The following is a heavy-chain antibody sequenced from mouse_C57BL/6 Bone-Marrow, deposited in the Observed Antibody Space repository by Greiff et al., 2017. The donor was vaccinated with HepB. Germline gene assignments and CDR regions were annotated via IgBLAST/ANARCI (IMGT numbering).Heavy chain of an antibody. V-gene: IGHV3-3*01. Sequence: EVKLVESGPSLVRPSQTLSLTCTVTGFSINSDCYWIWIRQFPGNKLEYIGYTFYSGITYYNPSLESRTYITRDTSKTQFSLKLSSVTTEDTATYYCARDEENGYYETDFDYWGQGTTLTVSS. D-gene: IGHD2-3*01. J-gene: IGHJ2*01. CDR3: ARDEENGYYETDFDY. CDR2: TFYSGIT. CDR1: GFSINSDCY.